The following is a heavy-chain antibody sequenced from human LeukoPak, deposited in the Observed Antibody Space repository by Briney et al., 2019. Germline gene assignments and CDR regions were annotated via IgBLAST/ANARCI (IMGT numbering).Heavy chain of an antibody. CDR1: GYTLTELS. CDR3: ATIWITWIQREDY. D-gene: IGHD5-18*01. Sequence: ASVKVSCKVSGYTLTELSMHWVRQAPGKGLEWMGGFDPEDGETIYAQKFRGRVTMTEDTSTDTAYMELSSLRSEDTAVYYCATIWITWIQREDYWGQGTLVTVSS. CDR2: FDPEDGET. J-gene: IGHJ4*02. V-gene: IGHV1-24*01.